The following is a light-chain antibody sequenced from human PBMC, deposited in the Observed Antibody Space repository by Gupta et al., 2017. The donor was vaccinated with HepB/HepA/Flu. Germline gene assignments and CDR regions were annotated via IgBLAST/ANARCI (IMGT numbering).Light chain of an antibody. CDR3: QVWENRSDHPVV. Sequence: SYVLTQPPSVSVAAGKTARITCGGNNIGSKSVHCYQQKPGQAPVLVIYYDSERLSGSPERVSGSNSGNTATLTISRVDAGEEADYYCQVWENRSDHPVVFGGGTKLTVL. J-gene: IGLJ2*01. CDR1: NIGSKS. CDR2: YDS. V-gene: IGLV3-21*01.